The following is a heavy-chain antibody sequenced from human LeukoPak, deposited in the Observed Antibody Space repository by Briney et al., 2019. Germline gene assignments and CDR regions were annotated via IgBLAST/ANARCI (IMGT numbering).Heavy chain of an antibody. D-gene: IGHD4-17*01. CDR1: GGSISSSSYY. CDR3: ARDGYGEEGNY. J-gene: IGHJ4*02. Sequence: SETLSLTCTVSGGSISSSSYYWGWIRQPPGKGLEWIGSIYYSGSTYYNPSLKSRVTISVDTSKNQFSLKLSSVTAADTAVYYCARDGYGEEGNYWGQGTLVTVSS. CDR2: IYYSGST. V-gene: IGHV4-39*07.